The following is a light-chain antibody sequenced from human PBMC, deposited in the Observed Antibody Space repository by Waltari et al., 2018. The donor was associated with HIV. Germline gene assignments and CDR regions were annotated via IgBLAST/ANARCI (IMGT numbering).Light chain of an antibody. Sequence: DIQLTQSPSSLPASVGDRLTITCQASKSISSHLNWYQQKPGKAPKLLIYAASSLQRGVPSRFSGSGSGTDFTLTISSLQPEDFATYYCQQSYSTPWTFGQGTKVEIK. CDR1: KSISSH. CDR3: QQSYSTPWT. CDR2: AAS. V-gene: IGKV1-39*01. J-gene: IGKJ1*01.